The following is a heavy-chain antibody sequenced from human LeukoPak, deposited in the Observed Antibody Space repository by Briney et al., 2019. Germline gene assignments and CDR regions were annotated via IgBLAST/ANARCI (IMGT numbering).Heavy chain of an antibody. CDR3: TIFGVVTNNWFDP. J-gene: IGHJ5*02. V-gene: IGHV3-23*01. D-gene: IGHD3-3*01. CDR2: ISGSGGST. Sequence: PGGSLRLSCAASGFTFSNYAMSWVRQAPGKGLEWVSAISGSGGSTHFADSVKGRFTVSRDNSKNTLYLQMNSLRAEDTAVYYCTIFGVVTNNWFDPWGQGTLVTVSS. CDR1: GFTFSNYA.